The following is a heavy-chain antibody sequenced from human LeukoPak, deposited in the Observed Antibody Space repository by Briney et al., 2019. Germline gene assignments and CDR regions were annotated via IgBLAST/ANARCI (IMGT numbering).Heavy chain of an antibody. D-gene: IGHD1-1*01. J-gene: IGHJ3*02. CDR2: IYTSGST. CDR3: ARLLYLEDAFDI. CDR1: GGSISSYY. V-gene: IGHV4-4*09. Sequence: SETLSLTCTVSGGSISSYYWNWIRQPPGKGLEWIGYIYTSGSTNYNPSLKGRVTISVDTSKNQFSLKLSSVTAADTAVYYCARLLYLEDAFDIWGQGTMVTVSS.